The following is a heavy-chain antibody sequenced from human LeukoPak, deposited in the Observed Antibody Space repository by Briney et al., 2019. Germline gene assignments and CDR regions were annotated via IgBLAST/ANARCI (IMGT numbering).Heavy chain of an antibody. CDR2: IYTSGST. CDR1: GGSISSGSYY. D-gene: IGHD2-15*01. V-gene: IGHV4-61*02. CDR3: ARGPTYCSSSSCLQGG. J-gene: IGHJ4*02. Sequence: SETLSLTCTVSGGSISSGSYYWSWIRQPAGKGLEWIGRIYTSGSTNYNPSLKSRVTISVDTSKNQFSLKLSSVTAADTAVYYCARGPTYCSSSSCLQGGWGQGTLVTVSS.